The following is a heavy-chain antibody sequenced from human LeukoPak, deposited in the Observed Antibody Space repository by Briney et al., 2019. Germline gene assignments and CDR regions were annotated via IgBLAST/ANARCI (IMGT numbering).Heavy chain of an antibody. J-gene: IGHJ4*02. CDR1: GFTFSSYS. CDR2: IDSSSDYR. V-gene: IGHV3-21*01. Sequence: PGGSPRLSCAVSGFTFSSYSMYWVRQAPGKGLEWVSSIDSSSDYRYYADSVKGRFTISRDNAKNSLYLQMNSLRAEDTAVYYCAPVPRYALCYWGQGTLVTVSS. CDR3: APVPRYALCY. D-gene: IGHD1-1*01.